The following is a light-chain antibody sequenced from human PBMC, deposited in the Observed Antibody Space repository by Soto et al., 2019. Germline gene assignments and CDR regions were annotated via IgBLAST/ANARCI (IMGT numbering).Light chain of an antibody. CDR1: SGDIGSYNR. J-gene: IGLJ1*01. CDR3: SSYTNINTRACV. V-gene: IGLV2-14*01. Sequence: AQSQPASGTGSPGQSITISRTGTSGDIGSYNRVSWYQQHPGKAPKLIIYEVTDRPSGVSNRFSGSKSGNTASLTISGLQAEDEAEYYCSSYTNINTRACVFGTGTKVTVL. CDR2: EVT.